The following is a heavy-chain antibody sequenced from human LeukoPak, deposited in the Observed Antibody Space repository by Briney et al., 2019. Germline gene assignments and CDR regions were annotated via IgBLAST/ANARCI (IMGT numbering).Heavy chain of an antibody. Sequence: GGSLRLSCAASGFTFSSYAMSWVRQAPGKGLEWVSSISSSSSYIYYADSVKGRFTISRDNAKNSLYLQMNSLRAEDTAVYYCARGLVGATDYWGQGTLVTVSS. V-gene: IGHV3-21*01. J-gene: IGHJ4*02. CDR2: ISSSSSYI. D-gene: IGHD1-26*01. CDR3: ARGLVGATDY. CDR1: GFTFSSYA.